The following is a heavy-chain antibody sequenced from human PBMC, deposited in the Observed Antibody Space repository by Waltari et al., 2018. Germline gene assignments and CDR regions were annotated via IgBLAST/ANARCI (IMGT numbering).Heavy chain of an antibody. D-gene: IGHD2-15*01. V-gene: IGHV1-2*02. Sequence: QVQLVQSGAEVKKPGASVKVSCKASGYTFTGYYMHWVRQATGQGLEWMGWINPNSGGTNYAQKFQGRVTMTRDTSISTAYMELSRLRSDDTAVYYCARAGRDFCSGGSCYFHFDYWGQGTLVTVSS. CDR3: ARAGRDFCSGGSCYFHFDY. J-gene: IGHJ4*02. CDR2: INPNSGGT. CDR1: GYTFTGYY.